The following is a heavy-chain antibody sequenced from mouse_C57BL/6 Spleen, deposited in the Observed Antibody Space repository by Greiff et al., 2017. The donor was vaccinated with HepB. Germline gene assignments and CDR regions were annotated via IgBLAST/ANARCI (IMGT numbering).Heavy chain of an antibody. CDR3: AYYSNFFDY. CDR1: GYSFTSYY. J-gene: IGHJ2*01. V-gene: IGHV1-66*01. D-gene: IGHD2-5*01. Sequence: QVQLQQSGPELVKPGASVKISCKASGYSFTSYYIHRVKQRPGQGLEWIGWIYPGSGNTKYNEKFKGKATLTADTSSSTAYMQLSSLTSEDSAVYYCAYYSNFFDYWGQGTTLTGSS. CDR2: IYPGSGNT.